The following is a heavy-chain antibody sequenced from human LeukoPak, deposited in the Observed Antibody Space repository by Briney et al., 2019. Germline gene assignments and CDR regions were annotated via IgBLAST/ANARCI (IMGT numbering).Heavy chain of an antibody. V-gene: IGHV1-46*01. Sequence: GASVKVSCTASGYTFTSYYMHWVRQAPGQGLEWMGIINPSGGSTSYAQKFQGRVTMTRDMSTSTVYMELSSPRSEDTVVYYCARAREGGIVLMVYASIGGFDYWGQGTLVTVSS. CDR3: ARAREGGIVLMVYASIGGFDY. J-gene: IGHJ4*02. D-gene: IGHD2-8*01. CDR1: GYTFTSYY. CDR2: INPSGGST.